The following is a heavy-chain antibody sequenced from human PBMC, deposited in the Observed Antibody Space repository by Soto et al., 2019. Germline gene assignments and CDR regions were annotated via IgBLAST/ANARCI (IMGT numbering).Heavy chain of an antibody. Sequence: SETLSLTCAVYGGSFSGYYWSWIRQPPGKGLEWIGEINHSGSTNYNPSLKSRVTISVDTSKNQFSLKLSSVTAADTAVYYCARGPWFGELFYWFGPWGQGTLVTVSS. CDR2: INHSGST. J-gene: IGHJ5*02. CDR1: GGSFSGYY. V-gene: IGHV4-34*01. D-gene: IGHD3-10*01. CDR3: ARGPWFGELFYWFGP.